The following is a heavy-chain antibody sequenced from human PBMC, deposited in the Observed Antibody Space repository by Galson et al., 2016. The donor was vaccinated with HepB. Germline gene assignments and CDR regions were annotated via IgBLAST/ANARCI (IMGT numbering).Heavy chain of an antibody. V-gene: IGHV1-69*01. J-gene: IGHJ6*02. CDR2: IIPTFRTP. CDR1: GGSFSTYG. D-gene: IGHD3-16*01. CDR3: ARPKQDYSLYAMDV. Sequence: GGSFSTYGISWVRQAPGQGLEWMGGIIPTFRTPNYAQKLQGRVTITADESTSTVYMELSRLTSEDTAVYYCARPKQDYSLYAMDVWGQGTTITVSS.